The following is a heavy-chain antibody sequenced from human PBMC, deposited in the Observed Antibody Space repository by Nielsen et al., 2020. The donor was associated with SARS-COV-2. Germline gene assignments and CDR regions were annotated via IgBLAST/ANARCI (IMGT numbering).Heavy chain of an antibody. V-gene: IGHV4-34*01. Sequence: SETLSLTCAVYGGSFSGYYWSWIRQPPGKGLEWIGEINHSGSTNYNPSLKSRVTISVDTSKNQFSLKLSSVTAADTAVYYCARGSAVKRFREGSAPPHYYYYYGMDVWGQGTTVTVSS. J-gene: IGHJ6*02. CDR2: INHSGST. D-gene: IGHD3-10*01. CDR1: GGSFSGYY. CDR3: ARGSAVKRFREGSAPPHYYYYYGMDV.